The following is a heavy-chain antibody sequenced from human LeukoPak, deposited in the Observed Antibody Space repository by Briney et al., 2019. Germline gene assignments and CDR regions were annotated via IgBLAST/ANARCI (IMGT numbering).Heavy chain of an antibody. V-gene: IGHV4-59*01. CDR1: RGSITGNY. CDR3: ARGNSSGWYGGFDY. Sequence: PSETLSLTCTVSRGSITGNYWSWIRQPPGKGPEWIGYVYYSGGGTNHNPSLKSRVAMSVDTSKNHFSLKLGSVTAADTAVYYCARGNSSGWYGGFDYWGQGILVTVSS. D-gene: IGHD6-19*01. J-gene: IGHJ4*02. CDR2: VYYSGGGT.